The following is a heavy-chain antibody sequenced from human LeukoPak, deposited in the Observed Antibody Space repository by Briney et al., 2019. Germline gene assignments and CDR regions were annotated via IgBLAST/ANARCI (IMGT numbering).Heavy chain of an antibody. Sequence: SETLSLTCTVSGGSISSYYWSWIRQPPGKGLEWIGYIYYSGSTNYNPSLKSRVTISVDTSKNQFSLKLSSVTAADTAVYYCARDPTEGAFDYWGQGTLVTVSS. CDR3: ARDPTEGAFDY. D-gene: IGHD3-16*01. CDR1: GGSISSYY. J-gene: IGHJ4*02. V-gene: IGHV4-59*01. CDR2: IYYSGST.